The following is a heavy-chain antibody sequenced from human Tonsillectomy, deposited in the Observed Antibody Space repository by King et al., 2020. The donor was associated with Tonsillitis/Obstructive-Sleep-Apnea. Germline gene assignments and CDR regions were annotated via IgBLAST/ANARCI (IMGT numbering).Heavy chain of an antibody. V-gene: IGHV3-9*01. J-gene: IGHJ6*03. CDR1: GFTFDDYV. CDR3: AKDMAPRDCPYYSYYLDV. D-gene: IGHD2-21*02. Sequence: VQLVESGGGLVQPGRSLRLSCAASGFTFDDYVMHWVRQAPGKGLEWVSGMSWNSGRIGYADSVKGRFTISRDNARNSLYLQMNSLRAEDTALYYCAKDMAPRDCPYYSYYLDVWGKRTRVTVSS. CDR2: MSWNSGRI.